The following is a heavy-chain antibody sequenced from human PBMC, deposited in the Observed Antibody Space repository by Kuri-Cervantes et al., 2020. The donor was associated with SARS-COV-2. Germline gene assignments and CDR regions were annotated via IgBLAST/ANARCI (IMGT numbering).Heavy chain of an antibody. CDR1: GYTFTSYY. J-gene: IGHJ5*02. D-gene: IGHD2-2*01. CDR2: INPNGGST. CDR3: ATGPPYCSSTSCSRWFDP. V-gene: IGHV1-46*01. Sequence: ASVKVSCKASGYTFTSYYVHWVRLARGQGLEWMGMINPNGGSTTYAQKFQGRVTMTEDTSTDTAYMELSSLRSEDTAVYYCATGPPYCSSTSCSRWFDPWGQGTLVTVSS.